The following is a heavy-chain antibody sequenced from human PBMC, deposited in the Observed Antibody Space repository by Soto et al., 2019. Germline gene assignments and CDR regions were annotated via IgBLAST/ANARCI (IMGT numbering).Heavy chain of an antibody. CDR1: GGSISDSNFH. D-gene: IGHD2-15*01. CDR2: IYYSVPT. J-gene: IGHJ5*02. Sequence: TSETASLTRSVYGGSISDSNFHWAWLRQPPGKGLEWIGSIYYSVPTYYYLSLKRRLSMALDTSKTQFSLSLSSVTAADSAVYYCARLAIVVGRNVNLARGRLNYFGPCGPRTLVTVSS. CDR3: ARLAIVVGRNVNLARGRLNYFGP. V-gene: IGHV4-39*01.